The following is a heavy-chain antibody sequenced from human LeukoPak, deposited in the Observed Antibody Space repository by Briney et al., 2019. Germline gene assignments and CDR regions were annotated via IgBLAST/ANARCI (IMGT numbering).Heavy chain of an antibody. J-gene: IGHJ5*02. V-gene: IGHV1-18*01. CDR3: AREGLKWELLDWFDP. CDR1: GYTFTSYG. D-gene: IGHD1-26*01. CDR2: ISTYNGNT. Sequence: ASVKVSCKASGYTFTSYGISWVRQAPGQGLERMGWISTYNGNTNYAQKLQGRVTMSTDTSTSTAYMELSSLRSEDTAVYYCAREGLKWELLDWFDPWGQGTLVTVSS.